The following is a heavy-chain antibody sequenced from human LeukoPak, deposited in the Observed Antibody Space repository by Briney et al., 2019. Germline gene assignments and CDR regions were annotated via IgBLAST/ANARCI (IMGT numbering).Heavy chain of an antibody. Sequence: PGGSLRLSCAASGFTFSSNFLSWVRQPPGKGLEWVSDIYGGGSTYYSDSVKGRFTISRDNSKNTLYLQMNSLRAEDTAVYYCTRGGGGSFPHYWGQGTLVTV. CDR2: IYGGGST. J-gene: IGHJ4*02. V-gene: IGHV3-53*01. CDR1: GFTFSSNF. CDR3: TRGGGGSFPHY. D-gene: IGHD2-21*01.